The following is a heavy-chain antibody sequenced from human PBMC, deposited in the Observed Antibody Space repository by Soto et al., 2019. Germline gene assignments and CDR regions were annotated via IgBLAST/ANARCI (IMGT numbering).Heavy chain of an antibody. J-gene: IGHJ5*02. CDR2: ISSSGSTI. CDR1: GFTFSSYE. V-gene: IGHV3-48*03. CDR3: TRGSGFPNWFDP. Sequence: GGSLRLSCAASGFTFSSYEMNWVRQAPGKGLEWVSYISSSGSTIYYADSVKGRFTISRDNAKNSLYLQMNSLRAEDTAVYYCTRGSGFPNWFDPWGQGTLVTVSS. D-gene: IGHD3-3*01.